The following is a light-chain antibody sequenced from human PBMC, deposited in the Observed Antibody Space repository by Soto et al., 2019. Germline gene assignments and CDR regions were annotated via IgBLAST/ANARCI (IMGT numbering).Light chain of an antibody. V-gene: IGKV4-1*01. CDR1: QSVLYSSNNKNY. Sequence: DIVMTQSPDSLAVSLGERSTLNCKSGQSVLYSSNNKNYLAWYQQKPGQPPKLLIYWASTRESGVPDRFSGSGSGTDFTLTISSLQAEDMAVYYCQQYYSSPITFGQGTRLEIK. CDR3: QQYYSSPIT. CDR2: WAS. J-gene: IGKJ5*01.